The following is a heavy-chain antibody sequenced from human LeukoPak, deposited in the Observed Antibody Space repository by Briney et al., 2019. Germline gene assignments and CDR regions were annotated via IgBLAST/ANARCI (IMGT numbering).Heavy chain of an antibody. V-gene: IGHV4-39*01. Sequence: SETLSLTCTVSGGSISSSTYYWGWIRQPPGKGLEWIGSVYYSGSTYYNPSLKSRITISVDTSKNQFSLKLSSVTAADTAVYYCASYKLGIGAFDIWGQGTMVTVSS. CDR3: ASYKLGIGAFDI. CDR1: GGSISSSTYY. J-gene: IGHJ3*02. D-gene: IGHD7-27*01. CDR2: VYYSGST.